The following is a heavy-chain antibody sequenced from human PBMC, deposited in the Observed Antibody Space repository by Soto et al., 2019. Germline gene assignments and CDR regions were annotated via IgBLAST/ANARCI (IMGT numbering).Heavy chain of an antibody. V-gene: IGHV3-30-3*01. D-gene: IGHD1-26*01. Sequence: QVQLVESGGGVVQPGRSLRLSCAASGFTFSSYAMHWVRQAPGKGLEWVAVISYDGSNKYYTDSVKGRFTISRDNSNNTLYPQMNSLRAEDTAVYYCESGGWVVGATTATEWVDPWGQGTLVTVSS. CDR3: ESGGWVVGATTATEWVDP. J-gene: IGHJ5*02. CDR2: ISYDGSNK. CDR1: GFTFSSYA.